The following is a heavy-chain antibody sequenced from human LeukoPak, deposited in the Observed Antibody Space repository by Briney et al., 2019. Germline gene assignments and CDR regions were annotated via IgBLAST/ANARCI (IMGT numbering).Heavy chain of an antibody. CDR3: ARGTGIAAAGIPFDY. J-gene: IGHJ4*02. CDR2: IYSGGST. Sequence: GGSLRLSCAASGFTVSSNYMSWVRQAPGKGLEWVSVIYSGGSTYYADSVKGRFTISRDNSKNTLYLQMNSLRAEDTAVYYCARGTGIAAAGIPFDYWGQGTLVTVSS. D-gene: IGHD6-13*01. V-gene: IGHV3-66*02. CDR1: GFTVSSNY.